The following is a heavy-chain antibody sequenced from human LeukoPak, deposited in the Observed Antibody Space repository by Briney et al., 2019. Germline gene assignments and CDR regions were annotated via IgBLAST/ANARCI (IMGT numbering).Heavy chain of an antibody. Sequence: GGSLRLSCAGTGFTFNSYWMNWARQAPGKGLEWVANIKKDGSEKYYVDSVKGRSTISRDNAKNSLSLEMNSLRAEDTAVYYCARGTGDYWGQGTLVTVSS. CDR1: GFTFNSYW. CDR2: IKKDGSEK. CDR3: ARGTGDY. V-gene: IGHV3-7*01. J-gene: IGHJ4*02.